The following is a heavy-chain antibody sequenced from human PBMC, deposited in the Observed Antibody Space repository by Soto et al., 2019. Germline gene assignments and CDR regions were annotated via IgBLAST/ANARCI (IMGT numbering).Heavy chain of an antibody. CDR2: INHRGST. CDR1: GGSFSGYY. D-gene: IGHD3-22*01. V-gene: IGHV4-34*01. J-gene: IGHJ5*01. CDR3: ARAGDNSGYAAS. Sequence: SETLSLTFAVYGGSFSGYYWTWIRQPPGKGLEWDEEINHRGSTNYIPSHKSRVTISVDTSKNQFSLRLSSVTAADTAVYYSARAGDNSGYAASWGHGTLVTVSS.